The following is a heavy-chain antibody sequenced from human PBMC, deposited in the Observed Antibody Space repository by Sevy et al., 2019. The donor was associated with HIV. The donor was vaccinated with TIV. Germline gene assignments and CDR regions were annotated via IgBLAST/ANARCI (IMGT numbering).Heavy chain of an antibody. Sequence: GGSLRLSCAASGFTVSSNYMSWARQAPGKGLEWVSVIYSGGSTYYADSVKGRFTISRDNSKNTLYLQMNSLRAEDTAVYYCARIHRTSSTGYYYYMDVWGKWTTVTVSS. V-gene: IGHV3-53*01. CDR1: GFTVSSNY. J-gene: IGHJ6*03. D-gene: IGHD2-2*01. CDR2: IYSGGST. CDR3: ARIHRTSSTGYYYYMDV.